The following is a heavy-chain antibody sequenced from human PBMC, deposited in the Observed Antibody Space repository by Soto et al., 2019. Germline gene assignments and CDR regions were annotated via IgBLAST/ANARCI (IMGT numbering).Heavy chain of an antibody. V-gene: IGHV6-1*01. Sequence: PSQTLSLTCAISVDSVSSTSAAWDLISQSPSRGLEWLGRTYYRSKWYNDYAVSVKSRITINPDTSKNQFSLQMNSVTPEDTAVYYCARDSYYGSGSEADYYHYSIDVWGHGTRVTLS. J-gene: IGHJ6*02. CDR1: VDSVSSTSAA. CDR3: ARDSYYGSGSEADYYHYSIDV. CDR2: TYYRSKWYN. D-gene: IGHD3-10*01.